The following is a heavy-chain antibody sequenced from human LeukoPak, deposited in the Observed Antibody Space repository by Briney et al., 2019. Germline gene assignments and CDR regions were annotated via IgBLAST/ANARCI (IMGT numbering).Heavy chain of an antibody. J-gene: IGHJ5*02. D-gene: IGHD3-10*01. V-gene: IGHV3-30*03. CDR2: ISYDGSNK. CDR3: ARDSYYYGSASPKDP. Sequence: GRSLRLSCAASGFTFSSYGMHWVRQAPGKGLEWVAVISYDGSNKYYADSVKGRFTISRDNSENTLYLQMNSLRSDDTAVYYCARDSYYYGSASPKDPWGQGTLVTVSS. CDR1: GFTFSSYG.